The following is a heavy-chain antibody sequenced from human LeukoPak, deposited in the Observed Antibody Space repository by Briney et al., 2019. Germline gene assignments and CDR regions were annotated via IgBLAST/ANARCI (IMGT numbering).Heavy chain of an antibody. CDR1: GFTLSGDY. J-gene: IGHJ4*02. CDR3: ARAIQFGGYFDY. D-gene: IGHD2-15*01. V-gene: IGHV3-53*01. CDR2: IFGASTT. Sequence: GGSLRLSCAASGFTLSGDYTSWVRQAPGKGLEWVSVIFGASTTYYADSVKGRFTISRDNSKNTLYLRMNSLRAEDTAVYYCARAIQFGGYFDYWGQGTLVTVST.